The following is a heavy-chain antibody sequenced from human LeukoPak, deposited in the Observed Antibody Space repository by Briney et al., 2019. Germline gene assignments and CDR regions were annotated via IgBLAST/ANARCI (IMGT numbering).Heavy chain of an antibody. CDR1: GFTFGSYA. V-gene: IGHV3-23*01. CDR2: ISGSGGST. Sequence: GGSLRLSCAASGFTFGSYAMSWVRQAPGKGLEWVSAISGSGGSTYYADSVKGRFTISRDNSMTTLYLQMNSLREEDTALYYCAKEPLSRVSFNSFDPWGQGTLVTVSS. J-gene: IGHJ5*02. CDR3: AKEPLSRVSFNSFDP. D-gene: IGHD2/OR15-2a*01.